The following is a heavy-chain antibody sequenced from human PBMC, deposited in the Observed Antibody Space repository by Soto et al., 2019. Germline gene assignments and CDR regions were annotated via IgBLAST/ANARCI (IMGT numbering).Heavy chain of an antibody. CDR3: ARELVPEAPFDY. CDR2: ISAYNGNT. CDR1: GYTFTTYG. J-gene: IGHJ4*02. Sequence: ASVKVSCKASGYTFTTYGISWVRQAPGQGLEWMGWISAYNGNTNYAQKFQGRVTMTTDTSTTTAYMELRSLRFDDTAVCYCARELVPEAPFDYWGQGSLVTVSS. V-gene: IGHV1-18*01. D-gene: IGHD2-2*01.